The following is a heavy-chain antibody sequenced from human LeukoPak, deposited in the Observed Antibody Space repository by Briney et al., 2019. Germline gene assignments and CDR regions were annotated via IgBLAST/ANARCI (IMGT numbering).Heavy chain of an antibody. D-gene: IGHD3-3*01. J-gene: IGHJ4*02. CDR3: ARAMGIFGVVYYFDY. CDR1: GYTFTRYG. Sequence: GASGKVSCKASGYTFTRYGISWVRQAPGQGREWMGWISAYNGNTNYAQKLQGRVTMTTDTSTSTAYMELRSLRSDDTAVYYCARAMGIFGVVYYFDYWGQGTLVTVSS. CDR2: ISAYNGNT. V-gene: IGHV1-18*01.